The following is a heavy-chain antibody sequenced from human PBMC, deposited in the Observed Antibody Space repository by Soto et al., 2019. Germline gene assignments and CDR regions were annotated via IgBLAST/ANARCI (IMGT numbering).Heavy chain of an antibody. CDR3: ARPLIDCSSTSCYRSYFDY. Sequence: QVQLVQSGAEVKKPGASVKVSCKASGYTFTSYDINWVRQATGQGLEWMGWMNRNSGNTGYAQKFQGRVTMTRNNSLRTAYMGLSSLRSEDTAVYYCARPLIDCSSTSCYRSYFDYWGQGTLVTVSS. V-gene: IGHV1-8*01. CDR1: GYTFTSYD. J-gene: IGHJ4*02. CDR2: MNRNSGNT. D-gene: IGHD2-2*01.